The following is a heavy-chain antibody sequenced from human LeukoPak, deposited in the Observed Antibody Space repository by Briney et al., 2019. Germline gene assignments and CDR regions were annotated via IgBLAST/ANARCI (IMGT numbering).Heavy chain of an antibody. CDR3: ARDFTMIVEKQPARYYFDY. V-gene: IGHV1-2*02. CDR1: GYTFTAYY. J-gene: IGHJ4*02. Sequence: ASVKVSCKASGYTFTAYYMHWVRQAPGQGLEWMGWINPNSGGTNYAQKFQGRVTMTRDTSISTAYMELSRLRSDDTAVYYCARDFTMIVEKQPARYYFDYWGQGTLVTVSS. CDR2: INPNSGGT. D-gene: IGHD3-22*01.